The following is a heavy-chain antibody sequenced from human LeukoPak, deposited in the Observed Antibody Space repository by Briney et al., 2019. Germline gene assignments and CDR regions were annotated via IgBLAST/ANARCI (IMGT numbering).Heavy chain of an antibody. J-gene: IGHJ4*02. Sequence: KPSETLSLTCTVSGGSISDYYWTWIRQPPGKGLEWIGYIWYSGSTNYNPSLKSRVTISVDTSKNQFSLKLSSVTAADTAVYYCARRQGYSRRLGYWGLGTLVTVSS. CDR1: GGSISDYY. D-gene: IGHD6-13*01. CDR3: ARRQGYSRRLGY. CDR2: IWYSGST. V-gene: IGHV4-59*12.